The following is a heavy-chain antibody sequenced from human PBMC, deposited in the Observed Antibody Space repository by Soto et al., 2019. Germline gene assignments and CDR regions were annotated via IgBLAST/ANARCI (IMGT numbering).Heavy chain of an antibody. CDR1: GFRFCRHA. CDR3: AKVSPPEGYYDSSGYPRDYYYYYGMDV. J-gene: IGHJ6*02. Sequence: GSLRLSCAASGFRFCRHALRWVRPAPGEGVEWGLAISGSGGSKYYADAVKGRFTISRDNSKNTLYLQMNSLRAEDTAVYYCAKVSPPEGYYDSSGYPRDYYYYYGMDVWGQGTTVTVSS. CDR2: ISGSGGSK. V-gene: IGHV3-23*01. D-gene: IGHD3-22*01.